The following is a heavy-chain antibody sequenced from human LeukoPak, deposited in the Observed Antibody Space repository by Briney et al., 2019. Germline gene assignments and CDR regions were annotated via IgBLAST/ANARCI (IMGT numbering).Heavy chain of an antibody. D-gene: IGHD2-2*01. Sequence: PSETLSLTCAVYGGSFSGYYWSWIRQPPGKGLEWIGEINHSGSTNYNPSLKSRVIISVDTSKNQFSLKLSSVTAADTAVYYCVRRAGSEYCSSTSCLIDYWGQGTLVTVSS. J-gene: IGHJ4*02. CDR2: INHSGST. CDR3: VRRAGSEYCSSTSCLIDY. CDR1: GGSFSGYY. V-gene: IGHV4-34*01.